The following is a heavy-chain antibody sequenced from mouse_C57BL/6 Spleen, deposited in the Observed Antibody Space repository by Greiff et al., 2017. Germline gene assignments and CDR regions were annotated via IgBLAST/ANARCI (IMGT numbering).Heavy chain of an antibody. D-gene: IGHD4-1*01. Sequence: EVQLQQSGPELVKPGASVKISCKASGFSFTDYNMNWVKQSNGKSLEWIGVINPNYGTTSYNQKFKGRATLTVDQSSSTAYMQLNSLTSEDSAVYYGTRTLGRGWFAYWGQGTLVTVSA. CDR3: TRTLGRGWFAY. J-gene: IGHJ3*01. V-gene: IGHV1-39*01. CDR2: INPNYGTT. CDR1: GFSFTDYN.